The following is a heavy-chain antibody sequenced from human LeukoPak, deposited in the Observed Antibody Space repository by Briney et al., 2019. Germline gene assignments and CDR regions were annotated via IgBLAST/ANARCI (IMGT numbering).Heavy chain of an antibody. D-gene: IGHD3-16*01. Sequence: GASVKVPCKASGYTFTSYGISWVRQAPGQGLEWMGWISAYNGNTNYAQKLQGRVTMTTDTSTSAAYMELRSLRSDDTAVYYCARDNLLTYYDYVWGSTSFDYWGQGTLVTVSS. V-gene: IGHV1-18*01. CDR1: GYTFTSYG. J-gene: IGHJ4*02. CDR2: ISAYNGNT. CDR3: ARDNLLTYYDYVWGSTSFDY.